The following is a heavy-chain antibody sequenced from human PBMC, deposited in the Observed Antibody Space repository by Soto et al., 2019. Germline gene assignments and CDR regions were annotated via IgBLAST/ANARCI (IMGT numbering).Heavy chain of an antibody. CDR2: ISSNGVST. Sequence: AGGSLRLSCSVSGFTLITYAFHWVRQAPGKGLEYVSSISSNGVSTYYADSVKGRFTISRDNSKNTLYLQMSSLRAEDTAVYYCVKDRWIDYWGQGTLVTVSS. V-gene: IGHV3-64D*06. CDR1: GFTLITYA. D-gene: IGHD2-15*01. CDR3: VKDRWIDY. J-gene: IGHJ4*02.